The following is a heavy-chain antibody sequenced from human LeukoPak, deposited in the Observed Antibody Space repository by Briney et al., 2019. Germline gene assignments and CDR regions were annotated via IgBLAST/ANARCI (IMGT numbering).Heavy chain of an antibody. Sequence: PGGSLRLSCAASGFTFDDYAMHWVRQAPGKGLEWVSGISWNSGSIGYADSLKGRFTISRDNAKNSLYLQMNSLRAEDTALYYCAKDNSGSSSFDYWGQGTLVTVSS. CDR1: GFTFDDYA. CDR2: ISWNSGSI. J-gene: IGHJ4*02. V-gene: IGHV3-9*01. D-gene: IGHD5-12*01. CDR3: AKDNSGSSSFDY.